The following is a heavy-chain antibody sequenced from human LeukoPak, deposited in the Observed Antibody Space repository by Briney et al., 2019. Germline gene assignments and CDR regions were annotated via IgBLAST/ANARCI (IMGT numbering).Heavy chain of an antibody. D-gene: IGHD3-3*01. J-gene: IGHJ4*02. V-gene: IGHV4-39*01. CDR3: ARRGTIFGVVYLDY. CDR1: GGSIRSSSYD. CDR2: IYYSGST. Sequence: PSETLSLTCTVSGGSIRSSSYDWGWIRQPPGKGLEWIGSIYYSGSTYYNPSLKSRVTISVDTSKNQFSLKLSSVTAADTAVYYCARRGTIFGVVYLDYWGQGTLVTVSS.